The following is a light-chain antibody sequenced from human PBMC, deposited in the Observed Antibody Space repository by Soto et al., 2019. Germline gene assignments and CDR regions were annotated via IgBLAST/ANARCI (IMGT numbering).Light chain of an antibody. V-gene: IGKV1-33*01. Sequence: DVQMTQSPSSLSASVGDRVTITCQASQDTSNYLNWYQQKPGKAPKLLIYDESNLETGVPSRFSGSGSGTDFTFTISSLQPEDIATYYCQQYDNLPLSFGGGTKVEIK. CDR1: QDTSNY. CDR2: DES. J-gene: IGKJ4*01. CDR3: QQYDNLPLS.